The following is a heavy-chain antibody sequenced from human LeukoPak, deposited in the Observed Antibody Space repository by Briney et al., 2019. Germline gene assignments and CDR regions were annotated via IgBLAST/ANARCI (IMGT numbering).Heavy chain of an antibody. CDR3: AKDMKGQGGNAFDY. D-gene: IGHD4-23*01. V-gene: IGHV3-9*01. Sequence: GGSLRLSCAASGFTFDDYAMHWVRQAPGKGLEWVSGISWNSGSIGYADSVKGRFTISRDNAKNSLYLQMNRPRAEDTALYYCAKDMKGQGGNAFDYWGQGTLVTVSS. CDR2: ISWNSGSI. CDR1: GFTFDDYA. J-gene: IGHJ4*01.